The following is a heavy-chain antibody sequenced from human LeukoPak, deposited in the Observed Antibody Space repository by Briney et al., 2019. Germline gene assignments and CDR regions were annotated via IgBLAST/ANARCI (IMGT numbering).Heavy chain of an antibody. CDR2: ISGSGDST. CDR1: GFTFSSYA. V-gene: IGHV3-23*01. J-gene: IGHJ6*03. D-gene: IGHD6-6*01. Sequence: GGSLRLSCAASGFTFSSYAMTWVRQAPGKGLAWVSGISGSGDSTYYADSVKGRFTISRDSSKKTLYLQMNSLRAEDTAVYYCAKEPRYSSSNYYYYYMDVWGKGTTVTVSS. CDR3: AKEPRYSSSNYYYYYMDV.